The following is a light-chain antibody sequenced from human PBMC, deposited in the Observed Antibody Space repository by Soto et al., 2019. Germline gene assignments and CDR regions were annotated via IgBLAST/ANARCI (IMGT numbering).Light chain of an antibody. CDR2: KAT. CDR3: QQYNDFQYT. V-gene: IGKV1-5*03. J-gene: IGKJ2*01. CDR1: QSIGSW. Sequence: DIPMTQSPSTLSASVGDGVTITCRASQSIGSWLSWYQQKPGKAPKLLIYKATNLQSGVPSRFGGSGSGTDFSLTISSLQPVDSATYFCQQYNDFQYTFGPGTKLEI.